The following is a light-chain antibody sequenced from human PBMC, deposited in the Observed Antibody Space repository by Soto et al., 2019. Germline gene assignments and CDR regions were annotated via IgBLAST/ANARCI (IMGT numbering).Light chain of an antibody. J-gene: IGKJ2*01. Sequence: EIVLTQSPGTLSLSPGERATLSCRASQSVSSNSLAWYQQKPGQAPRHLIYGASSRATGIPDRFSGSGSGTDFTLTISRLEPEDFAVYYCQQYGNSPYTFGQGTKVDIK. CDR1: QSVSSNS. V-gene: IGKV3-20*01. CDR2: GAS. CDR3: QQYGNSPYT.